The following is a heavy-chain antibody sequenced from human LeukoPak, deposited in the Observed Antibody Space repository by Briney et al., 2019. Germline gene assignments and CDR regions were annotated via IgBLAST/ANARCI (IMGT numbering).Heavy chain of an antibody. Sequence: PGGSLRLSCATSGFTFSSNWMHWVRQAPGKGLVWVSLINSDGSNTNYADSVKGRFTISRDNAKNTLSLQMNSLRAEDTAVYYCAKDLGDWSAVAGDYWGQGTLVTVSS. CDR2: INSDGSNT. CDR1: GFTFSSNW. D-gene: IGHD6-19*01. V-gene: IGHV3-74*01. CDR3: AKDLGDWSAVAGDY. J-gene: IGHJ4*02.